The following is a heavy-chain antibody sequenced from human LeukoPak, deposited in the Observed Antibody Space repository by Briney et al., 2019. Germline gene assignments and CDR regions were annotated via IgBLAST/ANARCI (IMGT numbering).Heavy chain of an antibody. V-gene: IGHV3-30*18. CDR2: ISYDGSNK. J-gene: IGHJ4*02. Sequence: GGSLRLSCAASGFTFSYYGIHWVRQAPGKGLGWVAVISYDGSNKYYVDSVKGRFTISRDNSKNTLYLQMNSLRAEDTAVYYCAKEGAAAGTFDYWGQGTLVTVSS. CDR3: AKEGAAAGTFDY. CDR1: GFTFSYYG. D-gene: IGHD6-13*01.